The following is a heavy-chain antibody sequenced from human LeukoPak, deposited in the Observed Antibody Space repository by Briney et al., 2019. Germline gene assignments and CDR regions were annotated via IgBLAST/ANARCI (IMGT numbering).Heavy chain of an antibody. Sequence: GGSLRLSCAASGFTFSNYGMSWVRQAPGKGLEWVASIKQDGSEKFYVDSVKGRFTISRDNSKNTLYLQMSSLRAEDTAVYYCVKVGGYSSSWYLGSFDYWGQGTLVTVSS. D-gene: IGHD6-13*01. CDR2: IKQDGSEK. CDR1: GFTFSNYG. V-gene: IGHV3-7*01. CDR3: VKVGGYSSSWYLGSFDY. J-gene: IGHJ4*02.